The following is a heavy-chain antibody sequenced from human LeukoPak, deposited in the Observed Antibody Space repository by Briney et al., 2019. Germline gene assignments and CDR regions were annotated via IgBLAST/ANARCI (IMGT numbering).Heavy chain of an antibody. CDR2: IWYDGSNK. V-gene: IGHV3-33*01. Sequence: GGSLRLSCAASGFTFSSYGMHWVRQAPGKGLEWVAVIWYDGSNKYYADSVKGRFTISRDNSKNTLYLQMNSLRAEDTAVYYCARDPETGGRYYSDYWGQGTLVTVSS. D-gene: IGHD7-27*01. J-gene: IGHJ4*02. CDR3: ARDPETGGRYYSDY. CDR1: GFTFSSYG.